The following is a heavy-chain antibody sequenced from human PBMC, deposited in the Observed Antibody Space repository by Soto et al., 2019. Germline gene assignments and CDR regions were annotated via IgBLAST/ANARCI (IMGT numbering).Heavy chain of an antibody. CDR2: IWYDGSNK. D-gene: IGHD4-17*01. CDR1: GFTFSSYG. Sequence: GGSLRLSCAPSGFTFSSYGRHWARQAPGKGLEWVAVIWYDGSNKVYADSVKGRFTISRDNSKNTLYLQMNSLRAEDTAVYYCARDLSGDYGALDTWGQGTMVTVSS. J-gene: IGHJ3*02. CDR3: ARDLSGDYGALDT. V-gene: IGHV3-33*01.